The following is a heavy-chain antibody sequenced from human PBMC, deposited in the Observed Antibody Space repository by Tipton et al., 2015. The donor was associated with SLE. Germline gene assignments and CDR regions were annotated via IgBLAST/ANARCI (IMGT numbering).Heavy chain of an antibody. V-gene: IGHV4-39*07. D-gene: IGHD3/OR15-3a*01. Sequence: LRLSCTVSGGSISSSNYYWAWIRQPPGKGLEWIGNIYHTGSTHYNPSLRSRVTISIDTSKNQFFLNLSTLTDADPAIYHCARDVEFSTVPIFGLLPWGQGLQVTVSS. CDR2: IYHTGST. CDR1: GGSISSSNYY. CDR3: ARDVEFSTVPIFGLLP. J-gene: IGHJ4*02.